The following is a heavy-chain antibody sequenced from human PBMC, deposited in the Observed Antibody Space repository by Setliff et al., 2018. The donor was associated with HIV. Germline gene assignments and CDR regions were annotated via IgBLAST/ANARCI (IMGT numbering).Heavy chain of an antibody. V-gene: IGHV4-30-2*05. J-gene: IGHJ4*02. CDR2: IFHSGST. D-gene: IGHD3-22*01. Sequence: PSETLSLTCAVSGGSISSGGYSWTWIRQPPGKGLEWIAYIFHSGSTYFNPSLKSRVSISTDTSKNQFSLKLTSVTAADTAVYYCASRDTSRYFDDYWGQGTLVTVSS. CDR3: ASRDTSRYFDDY. CDR1: GGSISSGGYS.